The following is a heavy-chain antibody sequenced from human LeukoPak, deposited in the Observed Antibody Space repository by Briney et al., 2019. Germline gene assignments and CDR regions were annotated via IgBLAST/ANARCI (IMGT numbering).Heavy chain of an antibody. D-gene: IGHD3-22*01. Sequence: GGSLRLSCAASGFTFSSYPMHWVRQAPGKGLEWVAAISYDGSEKHYADPVKGRFTISRDNSKNTLYLQMNSLRAEDTAVYYCAREGSSGYYPSWGQGILVTVSS. CDR2: ISYDGSEK. V-gene: IGHV3-30-3*01. CDR1: GFTFSSYP. J-gene: IGHJ4*02. CDR3: AREGSSGYYPS.